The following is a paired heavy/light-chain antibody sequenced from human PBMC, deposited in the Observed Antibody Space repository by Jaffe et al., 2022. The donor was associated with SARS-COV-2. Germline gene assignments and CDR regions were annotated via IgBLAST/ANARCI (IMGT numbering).Light chain of an antibody. V-gene: IGKV1-39*01. CDR2: AAS. CDR1: ERISNY. J-gene: IGKJ1*01. Sequence: DVQMTQSPSSLSASVGDRVIITCRASERISNYLNWYQQKPGKAPKLLIYAASSLQTGVPSRFSGSGSGTDFTLTISSLQPEDFATFYCQQSFSSPWAFGQGTKVEVK. CDR3: QQSFSSPWA.
Heavy chain of an antibody. CDR2: IIPVLGIV. CDR1: GGTSNSYT. Sequence: QVQLVQSGAEVKTPGSSVRVSCRVSGGTSNSYTINWVRQAPGLGLEWMGRIIPVLGIVKDSQKFQGRVTITADTSTSTAYLELSSLRSEDTAVYFCAREPYDSSGYNYGMDVWGPGTTVTVSS. V-gene: IGHV1-69*08. CDR3: AREPYDSSGYNYGMDV. D-gene: IGHD3-22*01. J-gene: IGHJ6*02.